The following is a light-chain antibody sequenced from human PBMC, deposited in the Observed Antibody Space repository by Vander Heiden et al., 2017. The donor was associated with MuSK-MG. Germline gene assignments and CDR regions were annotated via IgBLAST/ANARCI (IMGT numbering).Light chain of an antibody. CDR3: QQSDSAPRT. CDR1: QSISSY. CDR2: AAS. Sequence: DIQMTQSPSSLSASVGYRVTITCRASQSISSYLNWYQQKPGKAPKLLIYAASSLQSGVPSRFSGSGSGTDFTLNISRLQPEDFAIYYCQQSDSAPRTFGQGTKVEIK. V-gene: IGKV1-39*01. J-gene: IGKJ1*01.